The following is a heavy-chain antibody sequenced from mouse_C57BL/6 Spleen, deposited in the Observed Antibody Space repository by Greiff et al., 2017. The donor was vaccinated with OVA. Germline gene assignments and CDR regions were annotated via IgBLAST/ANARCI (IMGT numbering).Heavy chain of an antibody. J-gene: IGHJ2*01. CDR1: GYTFTSYW. V-gene: IGHV1-64*01. CDR2: IHPNSGST. D-gene: IGHD2-13*01. CDR3: ASGGDGDYVGFDY. Sequence: QVQLKQPGAELVKPGASVKLSCKASGYTFTSYWMHWVKQRPGQGLEWIGMIHPNSGSTNYNEKFKSKATLTVDKSSSTAYMQLSSLTSEDSAVYYCASGGDGDYVGFDYWGQGTTLTVSS.